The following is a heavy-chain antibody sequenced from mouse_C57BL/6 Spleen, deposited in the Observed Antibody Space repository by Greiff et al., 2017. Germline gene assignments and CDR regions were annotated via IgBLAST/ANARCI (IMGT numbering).Heavy chain of an antibody. CDR1: GYAFSSSW. Sequence: QVQLQPSGPELVKPGASVKISCKASGYAFSSSWMNWVKQRPGKGLEWIGRIYPGDGDTNYNGKFKGKATLTADKSSSTAYMQLSSLTSEDSAVYFCARKIYYGSSYSYYAMDYWGQGTSVTVSS. CDR3: ARKIYYGSSYSYYAMDY. CDR2: IYPGDGDT. D-gene: IGHD1-1*01. V-gene: IGHV1-82*01. J-gene: IGHJ4*01.